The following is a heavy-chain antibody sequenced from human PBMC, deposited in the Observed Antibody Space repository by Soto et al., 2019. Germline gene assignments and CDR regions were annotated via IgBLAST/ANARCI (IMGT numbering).Heavy chain of an antibody. CDR2: IVVDSGNT. V-gene: IGHV1-58*01. CDR1: GFTFADSA. Sequence: SGKVCGKASGFTFADSAVQWVRQARGQRLEWIGRIVVDSGNTKYAQRFTERVTISWEMSTIKAFMELSSLRYEDTAVYYCATANSNRPFDFCGRGTLVAVSP. CDR3: ATANSNRPFDF. D-gene: IGHD3-9*01. J-gene: IGHJ2*01.